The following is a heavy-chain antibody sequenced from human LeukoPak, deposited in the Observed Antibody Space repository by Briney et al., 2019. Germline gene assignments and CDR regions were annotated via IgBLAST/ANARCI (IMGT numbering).Heavy chain of an antibody. V-gene: IGHV4-34*01. CDR1: GGSFSGYY. Sequence: SETLSLTCAVYGGSFSGYYWSWIRQPPGKGLEWIGEINHSGSTNYNPSLKSRVTISVDTSKNQFSLKLSSVTAADTAVYYCARKSGSGSRIKNWFDPWGQGTLVTVSS. CDR2: INHSGST. D-gene: IGHD3-10*01. CDR3: ARKSGSGSRIKNWFDP. J-gene: IGHJ5*02.